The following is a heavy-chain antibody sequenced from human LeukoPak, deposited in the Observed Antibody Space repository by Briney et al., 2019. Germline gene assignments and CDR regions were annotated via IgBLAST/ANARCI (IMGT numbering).Heavy chain of an antibody. J-gene: IGHJ3*02. CDR2: ISSSSSYI. Sequence: GGSLRLSCAASGFTFSSYSMNWVRQAPGKGLEWVSSISSSSSYIYYADSVKGRFTISRDNAKNSLYLQMNSLRAEDTAVYYCARLIAAAGSDVFDIWGQGTMVTVS. CDR3: ARLIAAAGSDVFDI. D-gene: IGHD6-13*01. V-gene: IGHV3-21*01. CDR1: GFTFSSYS.